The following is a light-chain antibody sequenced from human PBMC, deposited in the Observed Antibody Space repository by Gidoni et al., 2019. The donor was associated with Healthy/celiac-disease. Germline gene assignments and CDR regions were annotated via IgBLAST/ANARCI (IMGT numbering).Light chain of an antibody. J-gene: IGKJ1*01. CDR2: AAS. CDR1: QGIISY. CDR3: QQRYSTPRT. V-gene: IGKV1-39*01. Sequence: DIQMTQSPSSLSASVGARVTITCLASQGIISYLNRYQQKSGKALKLLIYAASSLQSGVPSRFCGDGSETDFTLTITSLRPEGFSTYYCQQRYSTPRTFGQGTKVEIK.